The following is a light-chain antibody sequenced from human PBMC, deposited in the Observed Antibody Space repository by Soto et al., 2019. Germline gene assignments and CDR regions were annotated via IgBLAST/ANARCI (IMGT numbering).Light chain of an antibody. V-gene: IGKV3-11*01. CDR2: DAS. J-gene: IGKJ1*01. Sequence: EIVLTQSPATLSLSPGERATLSCRASQSVSSYLAWYQQKPGQAPRLLIYDASNRATGIPARFSGSGSGTDFTLTISSLEPEDFAGYYCQQRNNGPPLTFGQRTKVEIK. CDR3: QQRNNGPPLT. CDR1: QSVSSY.